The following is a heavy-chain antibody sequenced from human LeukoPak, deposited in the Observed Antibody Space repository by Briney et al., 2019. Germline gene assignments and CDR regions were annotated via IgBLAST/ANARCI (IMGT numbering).Heavy chain of an antibody. V-gene: IGHV4-34*01. CDR3: ARGLRITFGGVIAYFDY. CDR1: GGSFSGYY. CDR2: INHSGST. J-gene: IGHJ4*02. D-gene: IGHD3-16*02. Sequence: SETLSLTCAVYGGSFSGYYWSWIRQPPGKGLEWIGEINHSGSTNYNPSLKSRVTISVDTSKNQFSLKLSSVTAADTAVYYCARGLRITFGGVIAYFDYWGQGTLVTVSS.